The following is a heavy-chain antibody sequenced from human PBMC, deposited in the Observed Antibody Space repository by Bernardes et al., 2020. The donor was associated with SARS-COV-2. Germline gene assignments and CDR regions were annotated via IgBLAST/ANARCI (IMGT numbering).Heavy chain of an antibody. Sequence: ASVKVSCKASAYTFTRYGISWVRQAPGQGLEWMGWISAYSGNTNYAQEFQGRVTLTTDTSTSTAYMALRSLRSDDTAVYYCVRDLGMGAYGAGTDYTGPPYGMDVWGQETTVTVAS. CDR2: ISAYSGNT. CDR1: AYTFTRYG. CDR3: VRDLGMGAYGAGTDYTGPPYGMDV. D-gene: IGHD3-10*01. J-gene: IGHJ6*01. V-gene: IGHV1-18*01.